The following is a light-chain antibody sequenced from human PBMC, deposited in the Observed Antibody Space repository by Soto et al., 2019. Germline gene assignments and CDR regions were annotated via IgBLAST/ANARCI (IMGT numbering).Light chain of an antibody. CDR2: DAS. CDR3: QQRANWPPT. V-gene: IGKV3-11*01. J-gene: IGKJ4*01. CDR1: QSTSTY. Sequence: EIVLTQSPATLSLSPGERATLSCRASQSTSTYLAWYQQKPGQAPRLLIYDASNRATGIPARFSGSGSGTDFTLTISSLEPEDFAVYYCQQRANWPPTFGGGTKVEIK.